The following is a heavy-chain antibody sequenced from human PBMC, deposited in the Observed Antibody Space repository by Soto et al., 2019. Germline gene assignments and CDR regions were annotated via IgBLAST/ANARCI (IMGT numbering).Heavy chain of an antibody. CDR3: ATAPYGDPIPVLNWFDP. D-gene: IGHD4-17*01. CDR1: GYTFTSYY. V-gene: IGHV1-46*03. J-gene: IGHJ5*02. CDR2: INPSGGST. Sequence: QVQLMQSGAEVKKPGASVKVSCKASGYTFTSYYMHWVRQAPGQGLEWMGIINPSGGSTSYAQKFQGRVTMTRDTSTSTVYMELSSLRSEDTAVYYCATAPYGDPIPVLNWFDPWGQGTLVTVSS.